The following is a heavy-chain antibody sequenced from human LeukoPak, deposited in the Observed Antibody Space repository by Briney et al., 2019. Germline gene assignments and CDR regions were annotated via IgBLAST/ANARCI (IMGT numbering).Heavy chain of an antibody. CDR1: GGSINTPNYY. D-gene: IGHD3-16*02. CDR2: INHSGST. Sequence: SETLSLTCTVSGGSINTPNYYWSWIRQPPGKGLEWIGEINHSGSTNYNPSLKSRVTISVDTSKNQFSLKLSSVTAADTAVYYCARHIPRGYDYVWGSCRGYYFDYWGQGTLVTVSS. CDR3: ARHIPRGYDYVWGSCRGYYFDY. J-gene: IGHJ4*02. V-gene: IGHV4-39*01.